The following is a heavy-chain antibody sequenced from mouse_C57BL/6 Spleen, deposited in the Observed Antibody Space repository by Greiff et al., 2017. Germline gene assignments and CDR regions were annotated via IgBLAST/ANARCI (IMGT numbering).Heavy chain of an antibody. Sequence: VQLQQPGAELVKPGASVKMSCKASGYTFTSYWITWVKPRPGQGLEWLGDIYPGSGSTNYNEKFKSKATLTVDTSSSTASMQLISLTSEDSAVYYCAIEGDYFDYWGQGTTLTVSS. CDR3: AIEGDYFDY. V-gene: IGHV1-55*01. CDR2: IYPGSGST. J-gene: IGHJ2*01. CDR1: GYTFTSYW.